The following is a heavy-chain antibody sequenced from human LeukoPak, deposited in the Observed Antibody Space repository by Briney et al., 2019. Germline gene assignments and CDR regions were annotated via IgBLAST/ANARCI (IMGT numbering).Heavy chain of an antibody. J-gene: IGHJ4*02. Sequence: GGSLRLSCAASGFTFNDYWMSWVRQAPGKGLEWVAAIKPDGTEKYYVDSVKGRFTISRDNAKNSLYLQMDSLRGEDTAIYYCAKDFRIGYSAHFDYWGQGAQVTVSS. CDR2: IKPDGTEK. CDR3: AKDFRIGYSAHFDY. D-gene: IGHD2-21*01. CDR1: GFTFNDYW. V-gene: IGHV3-7*03.